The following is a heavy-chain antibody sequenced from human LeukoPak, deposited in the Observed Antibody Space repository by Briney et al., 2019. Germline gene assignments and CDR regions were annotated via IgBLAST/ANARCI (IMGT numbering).Heavy chain of an antibody. CDR1: GFTLSSYA. J-gene: IGHJ4*02. Sequence: PGGSLRLSCAASGFTLSSYAMSWVRQAPGKGLEWVSAISGSGGSTYYADSVKGRFTISRDNSKNTLYLQMNSLRAEDTAVYYCAKHVVGIEGYFDYWGQGTLVTVSS. CDR2: ISGSGGST. CDR3: AKHVVGIEGYFDY. V-gene: IGHV3-23*01. D-gene: IGHD1-26*01.